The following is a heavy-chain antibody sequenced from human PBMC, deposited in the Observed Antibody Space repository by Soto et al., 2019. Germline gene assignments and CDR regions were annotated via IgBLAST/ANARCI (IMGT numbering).Heavy chain of an antibody. V-gene: IGHV4-31*03. CDR1: GDSISSDDYS. CDR3: ARQRKWLSPFDY. D-gene: IGHD6-19*01. J-gene: IGHJ4*02. Sequence: QVQLQESGPGLVKPSQTLSLTCTVSGDSISSDDYSWNWIRQHPGKGLEWIGYIHYSGTTDYNPSLKNRATSAVDTSKNHCSPKVRSVTAADTAVYYGARQRKWLSPFDYWGQGTLVTVSS. CDR2: IHYSGTT.